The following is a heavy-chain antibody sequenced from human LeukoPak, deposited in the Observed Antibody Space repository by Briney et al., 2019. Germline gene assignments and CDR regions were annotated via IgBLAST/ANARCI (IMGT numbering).Heavy chain of an antibody. Sequence: GGSLRLSCAASGFTFSSYAMHWVRQAPGKGLEWVAVISYDGSNKYYADSVKGRFTISRDNFKNTLYLQMNSLRAEDTAVYYCAGEYSSGWYGMDVWGQGTTVTVSS. CDR3: AGEYSSGWYGMDV. CDR2: ISYDGSNK. V-gene: IGHV3-30-3*01. CDR1: GFTFSSYA. J-gene: IGHJ6*02. D-gene: IGHD6-19*01.